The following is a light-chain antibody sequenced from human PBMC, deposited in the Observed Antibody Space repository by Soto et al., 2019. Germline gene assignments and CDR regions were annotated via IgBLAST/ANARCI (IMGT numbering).Light chain of an antibody. CDR1: QSVSSY. CDR3: QQRSNWPWA. V-gene: IGKV3-11*01. CDR2: DAS. J-gene: IGKJ1*01. Sequence: SVFTQSPSALSLSHGERATLSCRASQSVSSYLAWYQQKPGQAPRPLIYDASNRATGIPARFSGSGSGTDFTLTISSLEPEDFAVYYCQQRSNWPWAFGQGTKVDIK.